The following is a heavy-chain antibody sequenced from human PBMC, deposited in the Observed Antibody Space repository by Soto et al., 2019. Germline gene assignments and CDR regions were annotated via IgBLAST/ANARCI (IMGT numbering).Heavy chain of an antibody. CDR3: ARDRTPNYYDRSGYSPWAFDI. CDR1: GFTFSDHY. CDR2: ISSTGISI. Sequence: QVQLVASGGGLVRPGGSLSLSCAASGFTFSDHYMTWIRQAPGKGLEWVSYISSTGISIHYADSLKGRFTISRDNAKNLVFLQMNSLRADDTAVYYCARDRTPNYYDRSGYSPWAFDIWGQGTMVTVSS. D-gene: IGHD3-22*01. J-gene: IGHJ3*02. V-gene: IGHV3-11*01.